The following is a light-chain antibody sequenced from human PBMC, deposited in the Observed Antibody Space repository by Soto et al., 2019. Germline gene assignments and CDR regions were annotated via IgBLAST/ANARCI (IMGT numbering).Light chain of an antibody. CDR3: QQYNVWPLT. Sequence: EIVMTQSPATLSVSPGERATLSCRASQSVSSNLAWYQQKPGQAPRLLIYRASTRATGIPARFSGSGSGTEFTLTISSLQSEDFAVYYCQQYNVWPLTFGGGTKVEFK. J-gene: IGKJ4*01. V-gene: IGKV3-15*01. CDR1: QSVSSN. CDR2: RAS.